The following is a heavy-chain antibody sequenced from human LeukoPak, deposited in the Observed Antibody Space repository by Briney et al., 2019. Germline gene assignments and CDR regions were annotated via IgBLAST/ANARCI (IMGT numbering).Heavy chain of an antibody. CDR3: ARAYDYYGSGSYYNNYFDY. Sequence: SETLSLTCTVSGGSIGSYYWSWIRQPPGKGLEWIGRVYTSGSTTYNPSLKNGVTISVDTSKNQFTLKLSSVTAADTAVYYGARAYDYYGSGSYYNNYFDYWGQGTLVTVSS. J-gene: IGHJ4*02. CDR1: GGSIGSYY. CDR2: VYTSGST. V-gene: IGHV4-4*08. D-gene: IGHD3-10*01.